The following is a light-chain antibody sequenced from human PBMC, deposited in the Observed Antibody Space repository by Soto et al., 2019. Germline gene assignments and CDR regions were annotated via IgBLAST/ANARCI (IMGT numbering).Light chain of an antibody. J-gene: IGKJ5*01. Sequence: AIQLTQSPSSLSTSVGDRVTITCRASQGISSALAWYQQKPGKAPKLLIYDASSLESGVPSRFSGSGSGTDFTLTISSLQPEEFATYCCQQFNSYPLTFGQGTLLEIK. CDR3: QQFNSYPLT. CDR2: DAS. CDR1: QGISSA. V-gene: IGKV1-13*02.